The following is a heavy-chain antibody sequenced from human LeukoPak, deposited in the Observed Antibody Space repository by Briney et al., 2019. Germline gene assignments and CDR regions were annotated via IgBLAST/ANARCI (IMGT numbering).Heavy chain of an antibody. Sequence: GRSLRLSCAASGLTFSSYGMHWVRQAPGKGLEWVAVISYDGSNKYYADSVKGRFTISRDNSKNTLYLQMNSLRAEDTAVYYCARKGLNYYYGMDVWGKGTTVTVSS. CDR1: GLTFSSYG. D-gene: IGHD3-22*01. CDR2: ISYDGSNK. V-gene: IGHV3-30*03. J-gene: IGHJ6*04. CDR3: ARKGLNYYYGMDV.